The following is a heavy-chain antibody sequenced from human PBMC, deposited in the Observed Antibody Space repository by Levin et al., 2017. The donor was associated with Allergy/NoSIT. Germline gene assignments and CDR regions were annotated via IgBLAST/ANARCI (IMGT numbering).Heavy chain of an antibody. V-gene: IGHV3-53*01. D-gene: IGHD4/OR15-4a*01. J-gene: IGHJ2*01. CDR1: GFTVSSNY. CDR3: ARDRAPPSAWYFDV. Sequence: SCAASGFTVSSNYISWVRQAPGKGLEWVSVLYSGGTTYYADSVKGRFTISRDNSKNTLYLQMNSLRAEDTAVYYCARDRAPPSAWYFDVWGRGTLVTVSS. CDR2: LYSGGTT.